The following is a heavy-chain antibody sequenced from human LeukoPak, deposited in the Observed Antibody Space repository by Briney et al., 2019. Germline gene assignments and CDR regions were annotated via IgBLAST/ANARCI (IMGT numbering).Heavy chain of an antibody. J-gene: IGHJ4*02. CDR1: GGTFSSNA. V-gene: IGHV1-69*13. CDR2: IIPIFGTA. CDR3: ARSLTDIVVVPAAIGEFDY. D-gene: IGHD2-2*02. Sequence: GASVKVSCKASGGTFSSNAISWVRQAPGQGLEWMGGIIPIFGTANYAQKFQGRVTITADESTSTAYMELSSLRSEDTAVYYCARSLTDIVVVPAAIGEFDYWGQGTLVTVSS.